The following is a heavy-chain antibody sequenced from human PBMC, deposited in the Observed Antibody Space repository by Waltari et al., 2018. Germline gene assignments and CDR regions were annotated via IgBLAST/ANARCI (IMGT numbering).Heavy chain of an antibody. Sequence: QLQLQESGPGLVKPSETLSLTCTVSGGSISSSSYYWGWIRQPPGKGLEWIGSIYYSGSTYYNPSLKSRVTISVDTSKNQFSLKLSSVTAADTAVYYCARRGYSYPLFDYWGQGTLVTVSS. CDR2: IYYSGST. V-gene: IGHV4-39*01. D-gene: IGHD5-18*01. CDR3: ARRGYSYPLFDY. CDR1: GGSISSSSYY. J-gene: IGHJ4*02.